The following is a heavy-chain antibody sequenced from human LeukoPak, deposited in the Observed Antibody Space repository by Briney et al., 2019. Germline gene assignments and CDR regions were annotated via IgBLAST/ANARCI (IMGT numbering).Heavy chain of an antibody. CDR1: GGSISSYY. CDR2: IYYSGST. D-gene: IGHD3-22*01. J-gene: IGHJ4*02. Sequence: SETLSLICTVSGGSISSYYWSWIRQPPGKGLEWIGYIYYSGSTNYNPSLKSRVTISVDTSKTQFSLKLSSVTAADTAVYYCARVSGYYDSGGYPYYFDYWGQGTLVTVSS. CDR3: ARVSGYYDSGGYPYYFDY. V-gene: IGHV4-59*01.